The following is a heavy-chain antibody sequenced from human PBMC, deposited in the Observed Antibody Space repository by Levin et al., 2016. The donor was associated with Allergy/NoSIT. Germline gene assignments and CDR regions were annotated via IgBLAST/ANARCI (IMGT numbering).Heavy chain of an antibody. CDR1: GGSFSGYY. J-gene: IGHJ4*02. Sequence: SETLSLTCTVYGGSFSGYYWSWIRQPPGKGLEWIGEINHSGSTNYNPSLKSRVTISVDTSKNQFSLKLSSVTAADTAVYYCARGYYYDSSGYYDYWGQGTLVTVSS. D-gene: IGHD3-22*01. CDR2: INHSGST. V-gene: IGHV4-34*01. CDR3: ARGYYYDSSGYYDY.